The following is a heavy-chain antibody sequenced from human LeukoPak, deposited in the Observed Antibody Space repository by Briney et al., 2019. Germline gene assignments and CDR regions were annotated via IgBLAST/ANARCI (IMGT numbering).Heavy chain of an antibody. CDR1: GYTFTSYA. V-gene: IGHV7-4-1*02. CDR2: INTNTGNP. J-gene: IGHJ4*02. D-gene: IGHD3-16*02. Sequence: ASVKVSCKASGYTFTSYAMNWVRQAPGQGLEWMGWINTNTGNPTYAQGFTGRFVFSLDTSVSTAYLQISSLQAEDTAVYYCARDAPLRLGELSSSNYFDYWGEGTLVTVSS. CDR3: ARDAPLRLGELSSSNYFDY.